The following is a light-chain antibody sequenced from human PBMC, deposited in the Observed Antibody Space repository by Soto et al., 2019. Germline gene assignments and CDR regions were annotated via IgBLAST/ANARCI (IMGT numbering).Light chain of an antibody. V-gene: IGKV1-6*01. J-gene: IGKJ1*01. CDR3: LQDYNYPRT. CDR2: AAS. Sequence: IQMTQSPSSLSASVGDRVTITCRASQAIRDDLAWYQQKPGKAPNLLIYAASYLQSGVPSRFSGSGSGTDFTLTISSLQPEDFATYYCLQDYNYPRTFGQGTKVDI. CDR1: QAIRDD.